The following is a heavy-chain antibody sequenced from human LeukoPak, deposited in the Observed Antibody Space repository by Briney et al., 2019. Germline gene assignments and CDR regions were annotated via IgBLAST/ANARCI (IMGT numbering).Heavy chain of an antibody. Sequence: GGSLRLSCAAPGFIFRTYAMNWVRQAPGKGLEWVSALSGNGVKTYYIDAVKGRFTISRDNSKNTLYLQVNSLRAEDTAVYYCTKDDGSYGFDHWGQGTLVTVSS. CDR3: TKDDGSYGFDH. V-gene: IGHV3-23*01. CDR1: GFIFRTYA. J-gene: IGHJ5*02. D-gene: IGHD5-18*01. CDR2: LSGNGVKT.